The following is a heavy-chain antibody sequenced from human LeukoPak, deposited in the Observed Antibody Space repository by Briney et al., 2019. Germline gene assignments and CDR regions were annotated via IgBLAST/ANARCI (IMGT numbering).Heavy chain of an antibody. CDR2: AYFNGIT. D-gene: IGHD3-10*01. J-gene: IGHJ4*02. V-gene: IGHV4-59*01. CDR3: ARDEGSPGALDH. CDR1: GGSFSGYY. Sequence: SETLSLTCAVYGGSFSGYYWSWIRQSPGQGLEWIGYAYFNGITNYNPSLKSRVTISVDTSKNQFSLRLSSVTAADTAVYYCARDEGSPGALDHWGQGTLVTVSS.